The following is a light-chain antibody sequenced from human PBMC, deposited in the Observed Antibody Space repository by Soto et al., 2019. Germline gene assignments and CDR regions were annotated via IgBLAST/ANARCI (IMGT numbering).Light chain of an antibody. CDR3: SSYAGSNLV. J-gene: IGLJ2*01. Sequence: QSALTQPPSASGSPGQSVTISCTGTSSDVGGYKYVSWYQQHPGKAPKVMIYEVSKRPSGVPDRFSGSKSGNTASLTVSGLLAEDEADYYCSSYAGSNLVFGGGTKLTVL. CDR1: SSDVGGYKY. V-gene: IGLV2-8*01. CDR2: EVS.